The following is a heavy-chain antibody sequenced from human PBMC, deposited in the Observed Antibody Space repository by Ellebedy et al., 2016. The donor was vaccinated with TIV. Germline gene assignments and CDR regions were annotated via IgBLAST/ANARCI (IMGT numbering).Heavy chain of an antibody. CDR3: ARDISEDIVVVPAAGFDY. D-gene: IGHD2-2*01. V-gene: IGHV3-30-3*01. Sequence: GGSLRLXXAASGFTFSSYAMHWVRQAPGKGLEWVAVISYDGSNKYYADSVKGRFTISRDNSKNTLYLQMNSLRAEDTAVYYCARDISEDIVVVPAAGFDYWGQGTLVTVSS. J-gene: IGHJ4*02. CDR2: ISYDGSNK. CDR1: GFTFSSYA.